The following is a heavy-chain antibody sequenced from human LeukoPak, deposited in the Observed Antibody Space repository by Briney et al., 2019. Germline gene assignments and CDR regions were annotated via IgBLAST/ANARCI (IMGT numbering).Heavy chain of an antibody. J-gene: IGHJ4*02. D-gene: IGHD4-17*01. V-gene: IGHV3-43D*03. CDR3: AKDITAVTTYYFDY. CDR2: ISWDGGST. Sequence: GGSLRLSCAASGFTFDDYAMHWVRQAPGKGLEWVSLISWDGGSTYYADSVKGRFTISRDNSKNSLYLQMNSLRAEDTALYYCAKDITAVTTYYFDYWGQGTLVTVSS. CDR1: GFTFDDYA.